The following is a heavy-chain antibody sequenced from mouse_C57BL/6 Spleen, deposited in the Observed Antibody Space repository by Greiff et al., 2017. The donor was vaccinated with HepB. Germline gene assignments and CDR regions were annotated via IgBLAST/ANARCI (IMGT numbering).Heavy chain of an antibody. D-gene: IGHD1-1*01. Sequence: EVKLVESGEGLVKPGGSLKLSCAASGFTFSSYAMSWVRQTPEKRLEWVAYISSGGDYIYYADTVKGRFTISRDNARNTLYLQMSSLKSEDTAMYYCTRDVGGSSLYAMDYWGQGTSVTVSS. V-gene: IGHV5-9-1*02. CDR3: TRDVGGSSLYAMDY. CDR2: ISSGGDYI. CDR1: GFTFSSYA. J-gene: IGHJ4*01.